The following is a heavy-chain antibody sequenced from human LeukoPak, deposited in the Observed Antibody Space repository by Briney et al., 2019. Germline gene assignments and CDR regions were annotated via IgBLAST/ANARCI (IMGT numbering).Heavy chain of an antibody. V-gene: IGHV3-23*01. CDR1: GFTFNNFA. D-gene: IGHD6-13*01. CDR2: ISGRGSST. J-gene: IGHJ4*02. CDR3: AKRPKYGNSWIDF. Sequence: GGSLRLSCAASGFTFNNFAMSWVRQAPGKGLDWVSGISGRGSSTFYADSVKGRFIISRDNSNSTLYLQMNTLRAEDTAVYYCAKRPKYGNSWIDFWGQGTLVTVSS.